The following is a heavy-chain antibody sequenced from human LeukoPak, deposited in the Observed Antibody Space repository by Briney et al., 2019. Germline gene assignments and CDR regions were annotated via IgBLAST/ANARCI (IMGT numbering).Heavy chain of an antibody. V-gene: IGHV4-31*03. CDR2: IYYSGST. CDR3: ARVGYDFWSGYYGFDY. J-gene: IGHJ4*02. CDR1: GGSISSGGYY. D-gene: IGHD3-3*01. Sequence: PSQTLSLTCTVSGGSISSGGYYWSWIRQHPGKGLEWIGYIYYSGSTYYNPSLKSRVTISVDTSKNQFSLKLSSVTAADTAVYYCARVGYDFWSGYYGFDYWGQGTLVTVSS.